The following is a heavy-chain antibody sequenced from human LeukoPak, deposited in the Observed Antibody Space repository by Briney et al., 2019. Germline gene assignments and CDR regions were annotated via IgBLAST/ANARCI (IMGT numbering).Heavy chain of an antibody. CDR1: GYSFTTFG. CDR2: INPNSGAT. Sequence: GASVKVSCKASGYSFTTFGISWVRQAPGQGLEWMGWINPNSGATNYAQKFQGRVTMTRDTSISTAYMELSRLISDDTAVYYCARETGTTSKYFDYWGQGALLTVSS. V-gene: IGHV1-2*02. J-gene: IGHJ4*02. D-gene: IGHD1-1*01. CDR3: ARETGTTSKYFDY.